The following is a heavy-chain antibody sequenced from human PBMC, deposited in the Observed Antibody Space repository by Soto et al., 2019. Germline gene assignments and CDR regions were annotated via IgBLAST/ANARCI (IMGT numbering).Heavy chain of an antibody. CDR3: ARRSYCGGDCYCADY. V-gene: IGHV5-51*01. J-gene: IGHJ4*02. Sequence: GESLKISCKGSGYIFASYWIGWVRQMPGKGLEWMATIYPGDSDTRYSPSFLGQVTISADKSINTAYLQWNSLKASDTAMYYCARRSYCGGDCYCADYWGKGTLVTVSS. CDR1: GYIFASYW. CDR2: IYPGDSDT. D-gene: IGHD2-21*02.